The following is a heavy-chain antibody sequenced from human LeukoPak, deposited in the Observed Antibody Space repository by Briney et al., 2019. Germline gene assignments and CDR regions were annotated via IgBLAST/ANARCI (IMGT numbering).Heavy chain of an antibody. V-gene: IGHV3-7*05. Sequence: GGSLRLSCAASGFTFSGYWMSWVRQAPGKGLEWVAIIKPDGSDKHYVDSVKGRFTISRDNAKNALYLQMSSLRAEDTAVYYCMTETNWGFGSWGPGTLVTVSS. CDR2: IKPDGSDK. D-gene: IGHD7-27*01. J-gene: IGHJ5*01. CDR3: MTETNWGFGS. CDR1: GFTFSGYW.